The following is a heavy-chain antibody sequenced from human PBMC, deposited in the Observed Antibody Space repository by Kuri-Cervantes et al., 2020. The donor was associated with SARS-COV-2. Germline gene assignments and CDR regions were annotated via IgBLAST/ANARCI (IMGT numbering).Heavy chain of an antibody. J-gene: IGHJ3*02. CDR1: GGSVSSYY. V-gene: IGHV4-59*02. CDR2: IYYSGST. D-gene: IGHD3-3*01. CDR3: ARVRIFGVPGFAFDI. Sequence: GSLRLTCTVSGGSVSSYYWSWIRQPPGKGLEWIGYIYYSGSTNYNPSLKSRVTISVDTSKNQFSLKLSSVTAADTAVYYCARVRIFGVPGFAFDIWGQGTMVTVSS.